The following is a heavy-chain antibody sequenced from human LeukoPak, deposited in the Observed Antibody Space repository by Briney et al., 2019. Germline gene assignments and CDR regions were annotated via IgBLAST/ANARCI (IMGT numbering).Heavy chain of an antibody. CDR2: ISSSSSYI. CDR1: GFTFSSYS. V-gene: IGHV3-21*01. J-gene: IGHJ4*02. CDR3: ARDVPSRVVVVAALDY. Sequence: PGGSLRLSCAASGFTFSSYSMNWVRQAPGKGLEWVSSISSSSSYIYYADSVKGRFTISRDNAKNSLYLQMNSLRAEDTAVYYCARDVPSRVVVVAALDYWGQGTLVTVSS. D-gene: IGHD2-15*01.